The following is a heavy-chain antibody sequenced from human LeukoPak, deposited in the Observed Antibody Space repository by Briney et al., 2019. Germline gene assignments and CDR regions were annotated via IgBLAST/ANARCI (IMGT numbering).Heavy chain of an antibody. V-gene: IGHV3-33*01. CDR3: ARGAGRDGFDI. CDR2: IWYDGSNK. Sequence: SLRLSCAASGFTFSSYGLHWVRPAPAKGLAWVAVIWYDGSNKYYPDSVKGRFTLSRDNSKNTLYLQMNSLRAEDTAVYCCARGAGRDGFDIWGQGTMVTVSS. J-gene: IGHJ3*02. CDR1: GFTFSSYG.